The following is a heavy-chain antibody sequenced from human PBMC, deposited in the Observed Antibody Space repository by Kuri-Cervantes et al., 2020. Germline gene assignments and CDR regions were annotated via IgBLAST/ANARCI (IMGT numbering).Heavy chain of an antibody. Sequence: SVKVSCKASGGSFSSYAISWVRQAPGQGLEWMGGIIPIYGKANYAQKFQGRVTITADESTSTAYMELSSLKSEDTAVYYCARAGYQPLLLYDAFDIWGQGTMVTVSS. CDR1: GGSFSSYA. D-gene: IGHD2-21*02. V-gene: IGHV1-69*13. CDR3: ARAGYQPLLLYDAFDI. CDR2: IIPIYGKA. J-gene: IGHJ3*02.